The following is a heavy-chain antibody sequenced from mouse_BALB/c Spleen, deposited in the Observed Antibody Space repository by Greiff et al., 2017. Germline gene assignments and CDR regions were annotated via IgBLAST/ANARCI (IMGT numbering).Heavy chain of an antibody. V-gene: IGHV1S56*01. CDR2: IYPGNVNT. D-gene: IGHD1-2*01. Sequence: QVQLQQSGPELVKPGASVRISCKASGYTFTSYYIHWVKQRPGQGLEWIGWIYPGNVNTKYNEKFKGKATLTADKSSSTAYMQLSSLTSEASAVYFCASDVTATRFAYWGQGTLVTVSA. CDR1: GYTFTSYY. CDR3: ASDVTATRFAY. J-gene: IGHJ3*01.